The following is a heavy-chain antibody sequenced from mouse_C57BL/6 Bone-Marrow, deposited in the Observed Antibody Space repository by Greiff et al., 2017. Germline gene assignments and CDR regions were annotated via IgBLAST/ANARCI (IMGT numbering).Heavy chain of an antibody. CDR1: GYTFTDYY. D-gene: IGHD1-1*01. Sequence: EVQLQQSGPELVKPGASVKISCKASGYTFTDYYMNWVKQSHGKSLEWIGEINTNNGGTSYNQKFKGKATLTVDKSSSTAYMELRSLTSEDSAVYYGARPGCSSYDYAMDYWGQGTSVTVSS. V-gene: IGHV1-26*01. CDR3: ARPGCSSYDYAMDY. J-gene: IGHJ4*01. CDR2: INTNNGGT.